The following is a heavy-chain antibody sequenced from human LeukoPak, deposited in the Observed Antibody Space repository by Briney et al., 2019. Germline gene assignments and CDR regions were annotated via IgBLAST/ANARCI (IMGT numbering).Heavy chain of an antibody. CDR2: ISSSGSTI. D-gene: IGHD4-17*01. Sequence: GGSLRLSCAASGFTFSDYYMSWIRQAPGKGLEWVSYISSSGSTIYYADSVKGRFTISRDNAKNTLYLQMNSLRAEDTAVYYCAKNYGDYDWYFDLWGRGTLVTVSS. V-gene: IGHV3-11*01. J-gene: IGHJ2*01. CDR1: GFTFSDYY. CDR3: AKNYGDYDWYFDL.